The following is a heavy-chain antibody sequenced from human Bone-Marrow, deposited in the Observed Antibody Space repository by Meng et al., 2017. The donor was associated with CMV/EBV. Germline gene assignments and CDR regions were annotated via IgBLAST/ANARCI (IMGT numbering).Heavy chain of an antibody. J-gene: IGHJ3*02. V-gene: IGHV1-8*02. CDR3: ARTGYSSSWGAFDI. Sequence: ASVKVSCKASGGTFSSYAISWVRQAPGQGLEWMGWINPNSGSTNYAQKFRGRVIMTRDTSTSTVYMELSSLRSEDTAVYYCARTGYSSSWGAFDIWGQGTMVTVSS. D-gene: IGHD6-13*01. CDR1: GGTFSSYA. CDR2: INPNSGST.